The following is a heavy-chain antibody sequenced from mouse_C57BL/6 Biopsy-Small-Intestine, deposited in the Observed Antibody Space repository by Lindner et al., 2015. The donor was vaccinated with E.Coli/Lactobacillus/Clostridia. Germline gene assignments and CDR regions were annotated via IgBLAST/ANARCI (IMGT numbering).Heavy chain of an antibody. CDR3: ARRDYGGDYYTLDY. CDR1: GYAFSSSW. Sequence: VQLQESGPELVKPGASVKIPCKASGYAFSSSWMNWVKQRPGKGLEWIGRIYPGDGDINYNGKFKGKATLTSDISSSTAYMQLSSLTSEDSAVYFCARRDYGGDYYTLDYWGQGTSVTVSS. CDR2: IYPGDGDI. D-gene: IGHD2-4*01. V-gene: IGHV1-82*01. J-gene: IGHJ4*01.